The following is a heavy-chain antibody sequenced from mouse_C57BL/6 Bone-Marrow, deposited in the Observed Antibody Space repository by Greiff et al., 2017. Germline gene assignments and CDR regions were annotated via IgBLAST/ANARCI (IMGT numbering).Heavy chain of an antibody. CDR3: ARVRMLPPWFAY. CDR1: GYTFTSYW. V-gene: IGHV1-64*01. D-gene: IGHD1-1*01. J-gene: IGHJ3*01. CDR2: IHPNSGST. Sequence: VQLQQPGAELVKPGASVKLSCKASGYTFTSYWMNWVKQRPGHGLEWIGMIHPNSGSTNYNEKFKSKATLTVDKSSSTAYMQLSSLTSEDSAVDYCARVRMLPPWFAYWGQGTLVTGSA.